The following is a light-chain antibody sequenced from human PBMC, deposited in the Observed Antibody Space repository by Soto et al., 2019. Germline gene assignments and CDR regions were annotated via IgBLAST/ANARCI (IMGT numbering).Light chain of an antibody. CDR1: QGISTY. CDR3: QQLNSDWYA. Sequence: DIQLTQSPSFLSASVGDRVTITCRASQGISTYVAWYLQRPGKAPKLLIYGASTLQSGVPSRFSGSGSGTEFTLTSSSMQPEDFGTYYCQQLNSDWYAFGQGTKLEIK. V-gene: IGKV1-9*01. CDR2: GAS. J-gene: IGKJ2*01.